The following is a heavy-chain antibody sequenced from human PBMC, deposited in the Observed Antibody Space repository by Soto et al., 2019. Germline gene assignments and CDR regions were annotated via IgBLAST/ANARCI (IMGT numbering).Heavy chain of an antibody. Sequence: EVQLVESEGGLVQPGGSLRLSCAASGFTFSYYWMHWVRQAPGQGLVWVSRVHSDGSSTTYADSVKGRFTISRDNAKNTLYLQMSSLRAEDPAVYYCARGDRGAFDLWGHGTMVTVS. J-gene: IGHJ3*01. CDR2: VHSDGSST. V-gene: IGHV3-74*01. D-gene: IGHD2-21*02. CDR3: ARGDRGAFDL. CDR1: GFTFSYYW.